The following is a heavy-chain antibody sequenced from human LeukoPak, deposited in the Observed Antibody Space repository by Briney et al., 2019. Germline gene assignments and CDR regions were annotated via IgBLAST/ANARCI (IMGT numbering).Heavy chain of an antibody. D-gene: IGHD4-17*01. CDR2: IWYDESNR. CDR1: GFSFSIYG. Sequence: QPGRSLRLSCAASGFSFSIYGMHWVRQAPGKGLEWVALIWYDESNRYYADSVKGRFTISRDNSKNTLYLQMNSLRAEETAVYYCARGTRRAYGDYVDYWGQGTLVTVSS. V-gene: IGHV3-33*01. CDR3: ARGTRRAYGDYVDY. J-gene: IGHJ4*02.